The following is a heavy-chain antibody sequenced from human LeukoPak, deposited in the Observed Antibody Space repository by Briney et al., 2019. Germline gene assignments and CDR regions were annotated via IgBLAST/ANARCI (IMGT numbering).Heavy chain of an antibody. CDR2: INIDGSSG. Sequence: GGSLRLSCAASGFTFRSYWMHWVRQAPGKGLVWVSRINIDGSSGSYADSVEGRFTISRDNAKNTLYLQMNSLKTEDTAVYYCTTADMVRGVTYFDYWGQGTLVTVSS. CDR1: GFTFRSYW. CDR3: TTADMVRGVTYFDY. D-gene: IGHD3-10*01. V-gene: IGHV3-74*01. J-gene: IGHJ4*02.